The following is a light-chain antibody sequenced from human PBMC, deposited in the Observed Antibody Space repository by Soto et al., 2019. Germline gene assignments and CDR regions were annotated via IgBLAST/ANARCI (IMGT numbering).Light chain of an antibody. CDR2: DAS. CDR3: QQRSNWPPYT. Sequence: EIVLTQSPATLSLSPGERATLSCRASQSVSSYLAWYQQKPGQAPRLLSYDASNRATGIPARFSGSGSGTGFSLTISSLEPEDVAVYYCQQRSNWPPYTFGRGTKLEIK. V-gene: IGKV3-11*01. CDR1: QSVSSY. J-gene: IGKJ2*01.